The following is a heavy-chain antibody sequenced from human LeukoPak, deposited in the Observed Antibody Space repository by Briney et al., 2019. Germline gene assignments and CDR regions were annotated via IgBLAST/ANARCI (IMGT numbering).Heavy chain of an antibody. CDR3: ARDTGNSLRYFDWLSVFYYYYYGMDV. D-gene: IGHD3-9*01. CDR1: GFTFSSYA. J-gene: IGHJ6*02. CDR2: ISYDGSNK. V-gene: IGHV3-30-3*01. Sequence: PGRSLRLSCAASGFTFSSYAMHWVRQAPGKGLEWVAVISYDGSNKYYADSEKGRFTISRDNSKNTLYLQMNSLRAEDTAVYYCARDTGNSLRYFDWLSVFYYYYYGMDVWGQGTTVTVSS.